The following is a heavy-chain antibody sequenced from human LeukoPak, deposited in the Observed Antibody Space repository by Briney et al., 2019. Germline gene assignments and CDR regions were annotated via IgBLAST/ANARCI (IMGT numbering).Heavy chain of an antibody. D-gene: IGHD1-14*01. J-gene: IGHJ6*03. CDR2: ISSSSRYI. V-gene: IGHV3-21*01. CDR1: GFTFSSYS. Sequence: GGSLRLSCAASGFTFSSYSMNWVRQAPGKGLEWVSSISSSSRYIDYADSLKGRFTISRDNAKNSLYLQMNSLRAEDTAVYYCARVPGRGDGGYYYYYMDVWGKGTTVTVSS. CDR3: ARVPGRGDGGYYYYYMDV.